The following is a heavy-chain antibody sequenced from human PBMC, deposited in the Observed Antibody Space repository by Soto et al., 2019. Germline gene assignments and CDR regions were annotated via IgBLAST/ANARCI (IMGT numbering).Heavy chain of an antibody. CDR1: GGSISSGDYY. CDR2: IYYSGST. Sequence: SETLSLTCTVSGGSISSGDYYWSWIRQPPGKGLEWIGYIYYSGSTYYNPSLKSRVTISVDTSKNQFSLKLSSVTAADTAVYYCARVSAYAGNFDYWGQGTLVTV. CDR3: ARVSAYAGNFDY. J-gene: IGHJ4*02. V-gene: IGHV4-30-4*01. D-gene: IGHD6-13*01.